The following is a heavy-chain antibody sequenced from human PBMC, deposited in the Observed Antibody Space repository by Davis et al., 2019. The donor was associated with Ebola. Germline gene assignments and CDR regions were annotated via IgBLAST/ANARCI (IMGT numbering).Heavy chain of an antibody. CDR3: ASSVWPHTLAH. CDR2: INPDGTNV. CDR1: GLTFSDHY. D-gene: IGHD6-19*01. V-gene: IGHV3-74*01. Sequence: GESLKISCAASGLTFSDHYMDWVRHTPRRGPEWVSRINPDGTNVGYADFVKGRFTISRDNTKNTLYVQMNSLGADDTALYYCASSVWPHTLAHWGPGTPVTVSS. J-gene: IGHJ4*02.